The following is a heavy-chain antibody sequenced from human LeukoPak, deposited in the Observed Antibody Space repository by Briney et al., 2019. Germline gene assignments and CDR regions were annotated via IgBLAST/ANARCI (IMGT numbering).Heavy chain of an antibody. J-gene: IGHJ4*02. Sequence: PSETLSLTCAVYGGSFSGYYWSWIRQPTGKGLEWIGEINHSGSTNYNPSLKSRVTISVDTSKNQFSLKLSSVTAADTAVYYCARGDGYGSGSYPLFDYWGQGTLVTVSS. CDR2: INHSGST. D-gene: IGHD3-10*01. CDR3: ARGDGYGSGSYPLFDY. CDR1: GGSFSGYY. V-gene: IGHV4-34*01.